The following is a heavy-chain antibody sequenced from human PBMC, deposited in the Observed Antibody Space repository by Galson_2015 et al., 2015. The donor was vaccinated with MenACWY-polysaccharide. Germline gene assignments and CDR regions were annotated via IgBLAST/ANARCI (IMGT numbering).Heavy chain of an antibody. CDR3: ARGHYGMDV. J-gene: IGHJ6*02. CDR1: GFTFKNYW. CDR2: IKKDGSEK. V-gene: IGHV3-7*01. Sequence: SLRLSCAVSGFTFKNYWMSWVRQAPGKGLEWVANIKKDGSEKYCVDSVKGRFTISRDNARNSLYLQMNGLRGEDAAVYYCARGHYGMDVRGQGTTVIVS.